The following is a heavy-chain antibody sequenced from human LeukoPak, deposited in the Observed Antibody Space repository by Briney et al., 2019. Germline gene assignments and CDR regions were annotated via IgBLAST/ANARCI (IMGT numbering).Heavy chain of an antibody. D-gene: IGHD5/OR15-5a*01. J-gene: IGHJ3*02. V-gene: IGHV4-30-4*07. CDR3: AVYDDAFDI. CDR1: GYSISSGYS. CDR2: IYYSGST. Sequence: SETLSLTCTVSGYSISSGYSWSWIRQPPGKGLEWIGYIYYSGSTYYNPSLKSRVTISVDTSKNQFSLKLSSVTAADTAVYYCAVYDDAFDIWGQGTMVTVSS.